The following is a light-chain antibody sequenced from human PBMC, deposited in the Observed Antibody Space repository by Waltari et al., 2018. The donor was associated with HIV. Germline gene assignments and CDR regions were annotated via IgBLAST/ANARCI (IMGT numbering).Light chain of an antibody. CDR3: QAWDSSTLV. J-gene: IGLJ2*01. CDR1: KLGDRF. CDR2: GDN. Sequence: SDELNQPPSVSVSPGQTARITDRREKLGDRFTSWSQQGPGQSPVLVIYGDNKLPSGIPERFSGSNSRNTVTLTTSGTQAMDEADYYCQAWDSSTLVFAGGTKLTVL. V-gene: IGLV3-1*01.